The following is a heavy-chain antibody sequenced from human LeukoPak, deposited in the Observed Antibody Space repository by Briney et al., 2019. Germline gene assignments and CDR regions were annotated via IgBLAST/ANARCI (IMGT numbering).Heavy chain of an antibody. CDR3: ARGKRGYSSSWYDY. V-gene: IGHV4-34*01. J-gene: IGHJ4*02. Sequence: AETLSLTCTVSGGSISSYYWSWIRQPPGKGLEWIGEINHSGSTNYNPSLKSRVTISVDTSKNQFSLKLSSVTAADTAVYYCARGKRGYSSSWYDYWGQGTLVTVSS. D-gene: IGHD6-13*01. CDR2: INHSGST. CDR1: GGSISSYY.